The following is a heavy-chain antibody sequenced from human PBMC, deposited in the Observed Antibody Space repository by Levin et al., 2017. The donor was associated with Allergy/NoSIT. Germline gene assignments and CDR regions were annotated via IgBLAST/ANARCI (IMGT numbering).Heavy chain of an antibody. CDR3: ARVQRGAFDI. J-gene: IGHJ3*02. D-gene: IGHD2-2*01. CDR1: GFTFSNYD. V-gene: IGHV3-13*01. Sequence: GGSLRLSCAASGFTFSNYDMHWVRQATGKGLEWVSGIDTAGDTYYPASVQGRFTISRENAKKSLYLQINGLRAVATALYYCARVQRGAFDIWGLGTMVSVSS. CDR2: IDTAGDT.